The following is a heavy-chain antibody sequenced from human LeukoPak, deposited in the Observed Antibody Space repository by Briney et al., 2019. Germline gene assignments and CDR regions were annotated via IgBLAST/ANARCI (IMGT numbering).Heavy chain of an antibody. Sequence: GGSLRLSCAASGFTFSSYAMRWVRQAPGKGLEWVSAISGSGGSTYYADSVKGRFTISRDNSKNTLYLQMNSLRAEDTAVYYCAKDGGRTVYGSGSYYYPSPPFDYRGQGTLVTVSS. CDR1: GFTFSSYA. J-gene: IGHJ4*02. V-gene: IGHV3-23*01. CDR3: AKDGGRTVYGSGSYYYPSPPFDY. D-gene: IGHD3-10*01. CDR2: ISGSGGST.